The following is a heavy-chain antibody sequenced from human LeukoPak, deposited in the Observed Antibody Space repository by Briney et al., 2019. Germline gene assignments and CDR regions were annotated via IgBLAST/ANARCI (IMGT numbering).Heavy chain of an antibody. J-gene: IGHJ4*02. CDR3: ARAARITMVRGVVWYFDY. D-gene: IGHD3-10*01. Sequence: GGSLRLSCAASGFTVRSNYMSWVRQAPGKGLEWVSVIYSGGRTCYADSVKGRFTISRDNSKNTLYLQMNSLRAEDTAVYYCARAARITMVRGVVWYFDYWGQGTLVTVSS. V-gene: IGHV3-53*01. CDR2: IYSGGRT. CDR1: GFTVRSNY.